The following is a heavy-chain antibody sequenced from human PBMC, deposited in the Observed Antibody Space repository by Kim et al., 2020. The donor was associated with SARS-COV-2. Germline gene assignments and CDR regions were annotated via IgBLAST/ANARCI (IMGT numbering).Heavy chain of an antibody. V-gene: IGHV4-39*01. Sequence: SETLSLTCTVSGGSISSSSYYWGWIRQPPGKGLEWIGSIYYSGSTYYNPSLKSRVTISVDTSKNQFSLKLSSVTAADTAVYYCARHGIAAAGGEIDYWGQGTLVTVSS. CDR3: ARHGIAAAGGEIDY. D-gene: IGHD6-13*01. CDR1: GGSISSSSYY. J-gene: IGHJ4*02. CDR2: IYYSGST.